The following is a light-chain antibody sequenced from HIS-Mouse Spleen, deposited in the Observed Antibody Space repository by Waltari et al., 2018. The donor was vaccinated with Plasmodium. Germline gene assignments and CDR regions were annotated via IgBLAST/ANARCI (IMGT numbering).Light chain of an antibody. Sequence: IQLTQSPSFLSASVGDRVTITCRASQGITSYLAWYQQKPGKAPKLLFYAASTLQSGVPSRFSGSGAGTEFTLTISSLQPEDFATYYCQQLNSDPYTFGQGTKLEIK. CDR3: QQLNSDPYT. CDR2: AAS. CDR1: QGITSY. J-gene: IGKJ2*01. V-gene: IGKV1-9*01.